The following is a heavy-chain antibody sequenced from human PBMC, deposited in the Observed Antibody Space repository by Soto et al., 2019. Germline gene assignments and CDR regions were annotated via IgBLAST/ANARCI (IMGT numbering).Heavy chain of an antibody. CDR2: IGGGDDDR. V-gene: IGHV3-23*01. J-gene: IGHJ3*02. Sequence: GGSLRLSCAASGFAFNTYAMSWVRQAPGKGLEWVSGIGGGDDDRYYADSVTGRFTISRDNSKSTVFLQMNSLRVEDTAVYYCAKEGPADGLDIWGQGTMVTVSS. CDR3: AKEGPADGLDI. CDR1: GFAFNTYA.